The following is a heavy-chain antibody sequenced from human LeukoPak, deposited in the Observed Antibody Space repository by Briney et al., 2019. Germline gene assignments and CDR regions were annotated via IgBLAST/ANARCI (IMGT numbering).Heavy chain of an antibody. D-gene: IGHD3-10*01. J-gene: IGHJ4*02. CDR3: ARRANGSGSYYFDY. V-gene: IGHV1-2*02. CDR1: GYSFTGYF. CDR2: IDPNSGDT. Sequence: ASVKVSCKASGYSFTGYFIHWVRQAPGQGLEWMGCIDPNSGDTKYAQKFQGRVSMPRDTSTRTAYMELSRLRSDDTAVYYCARRANGSGSYYFDYWGQGTLVTVSS.